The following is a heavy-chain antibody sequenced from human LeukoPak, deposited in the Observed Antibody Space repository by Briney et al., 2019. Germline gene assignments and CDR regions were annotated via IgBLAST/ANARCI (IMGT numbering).Heavy chain of an antibody. CDR1: GFTVSSNY. CDR3: ARDSGGSYGGVFDY. V-gene: IGHV3-21*01. J-gene: IGHJ4*02. Sequence: NPGGTLRLSCAVSGFTVSSNYMNWVRQAPGKGLEWVSSISSSSSYIYYADSVKGRFTISRDNAKNSLYLQMNSLRAEDTAVYYCARDSGGSYGGVFDYWGQGTLVTVSS. CDR2: ISSSSSYI. D-gene: IGHD1-26*01.